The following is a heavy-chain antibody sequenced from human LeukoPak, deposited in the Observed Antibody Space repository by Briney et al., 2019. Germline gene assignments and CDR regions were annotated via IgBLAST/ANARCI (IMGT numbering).Heavy chain of an antibody. CDR1: GGTFSSYA. Sequence: SVKVSCEASGGTFSSYAISWVRQAPGQGLEWMGGIIPIFGTANYAQKFQGRVTITADESTSTAYMELSSLRSEDTAVYYCARDLRRKRAVWGQGTLVTVSS. J-gene: IGHJ4*02. CDR2: IIPIFGTA. D-gene: IGHD1-1*01. CDR3: ARDLRRKRAV. V-gene: IGHV1-69*01.